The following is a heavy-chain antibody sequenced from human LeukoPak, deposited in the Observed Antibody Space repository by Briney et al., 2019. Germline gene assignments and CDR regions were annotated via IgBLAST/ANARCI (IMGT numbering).Heavy chain of an antibody. D-gene: IGHD3-16*01. J-gene: IGHJ4*02. CDR1: GYTFTSYG. CDR3: ARELLEGERPFDY. V-gene: IGHV1-18*01. CDR2: ISPYNDNT. Sequence: VASVKVSCKTSGYTFTSYGISWVRQAPGQGLEWMGWISPYNDNTDYAQKLQGRVTMTTDTSTSTTYMELRSLRSDDTAVYYCARELLEGERPFDYWGQGTLVTVSS.